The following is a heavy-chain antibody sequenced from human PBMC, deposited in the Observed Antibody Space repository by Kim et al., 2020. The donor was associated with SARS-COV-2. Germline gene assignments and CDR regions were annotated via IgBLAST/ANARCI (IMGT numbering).Heavy chain of an antibody. V-gene: IGHV3-21*01. J-gene: IGHJ6*02. CDR3: ARGTLWFGEGLGYYYYGMDV. CDR1: GFTFSSYS. D-gene: IGHD3-10*01. CDR2: ISSSSSYI. Sequence: GGSLRLSCAASGFTFSSYSMNWVRQAPGKGLEWVSSISSSSSYIYYADSVKGRFTISRDNAKNSLYLQMNSLRAEDTAVYYCARGTLWFGEGLGYYYYGMDVWGQGTTVTVSS.